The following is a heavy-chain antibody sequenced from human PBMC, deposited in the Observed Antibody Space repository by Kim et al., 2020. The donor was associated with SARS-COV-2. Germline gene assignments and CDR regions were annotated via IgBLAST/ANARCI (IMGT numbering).Heavy chain of an antibody. V-gene: IGHV3-23*01. Sequence: GGSLRLSCAASGFTFSSYAMSWVRQAPGKGLEWVSAISGSGGSTYYADSVKGRFTISRDNSKNTLYLQMNSLRAEDTAVYYCATQMRVACTGDYWGQGTLVTVSS. CDR1: GFTFSSYA. D-gene: IGHD3-3*01. CDR2: ISGSGGST. J-gene: IGHJ4*02. CDR3: ATQMRVACTGDY.